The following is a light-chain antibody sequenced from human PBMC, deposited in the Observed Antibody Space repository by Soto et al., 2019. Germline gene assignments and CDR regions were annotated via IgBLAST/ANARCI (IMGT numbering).Light chain of an antibody. CDR1: QSVSSW. Sequence: TQSPATLSLSPGERATLSCRASQSVSSWLAWYQQKPGKAPKLLIYQASSLESGVPSRFSGSGSGTEFTLTISSLQPDDFATYYCQQYNSYSKIFGGGTKVEIK. V-gene: IGKV1-5*03. CDR3: QQYNSYSKI. CDR2: QAS. J-gene: IGKJ4*01.